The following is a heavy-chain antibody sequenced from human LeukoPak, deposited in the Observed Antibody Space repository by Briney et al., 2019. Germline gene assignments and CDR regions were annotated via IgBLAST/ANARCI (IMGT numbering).Heavy chain of an antibody. J-gene: IGHJ6*03. Sequence: GGSLRLSCAASGFTFLSYGMHWVRQAPGKGLEWVAFIRYDGSNKYYADSVKGRFTISRDNSKNTLYLQMNTLRAEDTAVYFCARKFSSIWYSTMTRAHMDVWGKGTTVTVSS. V-gene: IGHV3-30*02. CDR3: ARKFSSIWYSTMTRAHMDV. CDR1: GFTFLSYG. D-gene: IGHD6-13*01. CDR2: IRYDGSNK.